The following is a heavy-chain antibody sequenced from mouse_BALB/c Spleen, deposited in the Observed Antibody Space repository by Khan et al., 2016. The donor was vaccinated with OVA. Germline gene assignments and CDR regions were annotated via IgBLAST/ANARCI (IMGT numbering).Heavy chain of an antibody. J-gene: IGHJ4*01. D-gene: IGHD1-1*01. V-gene: IGHV1S41*01. CDR3: ARENYYCRTCYAMDY. Sequence: DLVKPGASVKLSCKASGYTFTSYWINWIKQRPGQGLEWIGRIAPGSGSSFYNEMFKGKATLTLDTSSSTAYIQLSSLSSEDSAVYFCARENYYCRTCYAMDYWGQGTSVTVSS. CDR1: GYTFTSYW. CDR2: IAPGSGSS.